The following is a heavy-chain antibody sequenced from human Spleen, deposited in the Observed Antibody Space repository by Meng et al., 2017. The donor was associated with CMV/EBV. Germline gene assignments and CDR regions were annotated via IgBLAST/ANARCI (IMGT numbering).Heavy chain of an antibody. CDR3: ARGYCSSTSCWGEGWFDP. J-gene: IGHJ5*02. CDR1: GDFSGYY. V-gene: IGHV4-34*01. Sequence: GDFSGYYWSWIRQPPGKGLEWIGEINNSGSTNYNPSLKSRVTISVDTSKNQFSLKLSSVTAADTAVYYCARGYCSSTSCWGEGWFDPWGQGTLVTVSS. CDR2: INNSGST. D-gene: IGHD2-2*01.